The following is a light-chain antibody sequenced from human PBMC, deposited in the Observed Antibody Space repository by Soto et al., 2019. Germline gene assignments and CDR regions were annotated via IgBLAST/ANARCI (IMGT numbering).Light chain of an antibody. J-gene: IGKJ2*01. CDR2: GAT. Sequence: ELVLTQTPGTLSLSPGERVVLSCRASQILNRNYFAWYQQKPGQAPRLLIYGATIRAADIPERFSGSGSGTDFTLTISRLEPEDFAMYYCQLYDSSPVGYTFGRGTKLEMK. V-gene: IGKV3-20*01. CDR3: QLYDSSPVGYT. CDR1: QILNRNY.